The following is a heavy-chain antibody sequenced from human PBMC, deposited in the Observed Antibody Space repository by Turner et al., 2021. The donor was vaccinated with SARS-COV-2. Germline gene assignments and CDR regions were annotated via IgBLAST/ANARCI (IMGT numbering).Heavy chain of an antibody. D-gene: IGHD5-18*01. J-gene: IGHJ4*02. CDR3: ERDLLGYSYGSDY. CDR2: SKQDGSEK. V-gene: IGHV3-7*03. CDR1: GFTFSSYW. Sequence: HLLVFVVGLVRPSGTLRLSCAASGFTFSSYWMTWVRQTPGKGLEWVANSKQDGSEKYYEDAVKGRFTIPSDNAKNSLYLKMNRLRDEDTAVYYCERDLLGYSYGSDYWGQGTLVTVSS.